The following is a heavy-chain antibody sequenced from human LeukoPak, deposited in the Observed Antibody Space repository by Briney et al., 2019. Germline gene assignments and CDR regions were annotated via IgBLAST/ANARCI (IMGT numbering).Heavy chain of an antibody. CDR1: GFTFSSYA. V-gene: IGHV3-30*04. Sequence: GRSLRLSCAASGFTFSSYAMHWVRQAPGKGLEWVAVISYDGSNKYYADSVKGRFTISRDNSKNTLYLQMNSLRAEDTAVYYCVRDDTRYSGSPDYWGQGTLVTASS. D-gene: IGHD1-26*01. J-gene: IGHJ4*02. CDR2: ISYDGSNK. CDR3: VRDDTRYSGSPDY.